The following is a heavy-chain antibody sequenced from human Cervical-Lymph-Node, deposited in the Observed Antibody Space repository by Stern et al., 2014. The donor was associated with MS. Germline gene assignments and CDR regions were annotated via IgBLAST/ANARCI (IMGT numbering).Heavy chain of an antibody. CDR2: IYHGGTT. D-gene: IGHD1-26*01. J-gene: IGHJ3*02. CDR1: GGSISSSNW. Sequence: QLQLQESGPGLVKPSGTLSLTCAVSGGSISSSNWWSWVRHPPEKGQEWIGKIYHGGTTNYSPSLKSRFTISVDKSKTKFSLKLNSVTAADTAVYYCARDDVGRRDAFDIWGQGTMVTVSS. V-gene: IGHV4-4*02. CDR3: ARDDVGRRDAFDI.